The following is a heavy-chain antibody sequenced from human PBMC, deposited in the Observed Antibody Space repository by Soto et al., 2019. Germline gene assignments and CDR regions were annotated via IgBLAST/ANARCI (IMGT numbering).Heavy chain of an antibody. V-gene: IGHV4-39*01. D-gene: IGHD3-10*01. Sequence: QLQLQESGPGLLKPSETLSLTCTVSNCSISSAIYYWGWIRQPPGKGLEWIGSIYHSGSTYYNPSREGRVTLTVDTSKNQFSLKLSSVTAAGRAVYFCAGRSSLASVQVYLGEISNYNWFDPWGQGTRVSVSS. CDR3: AGRSSLASVQVYLGEISNYNWFDP. CDR1: NCSISSAIYY. CDR2: IYHSGST. J-gene: IGHJ5*02.